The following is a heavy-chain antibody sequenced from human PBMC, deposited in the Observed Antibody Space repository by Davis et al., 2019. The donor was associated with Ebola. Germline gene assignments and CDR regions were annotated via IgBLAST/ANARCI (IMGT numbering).Heavy chain of an antibody. J-gene: IGHJ4*02. V-gene: IGHV3-7*01. D-gene: IGHD1-1*01. CDR3: ARDATWKLDH. CDR2: IKEDGSDY. Sequence: PGGSLRLSCAASGFTFSNHWMAWVRQAPGKGLEFIANIKEDGSDYNHVASVKGRFTISRDNAKNSLYLQMNSLRAEDTGIYYCARDATWKLDHWGQGTLVTVSP. CDR1: GFTFSNHW.